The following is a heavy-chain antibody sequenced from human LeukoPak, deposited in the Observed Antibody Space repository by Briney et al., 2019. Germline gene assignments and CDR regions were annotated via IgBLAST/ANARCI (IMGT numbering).Heavy chain of an antibody. CDR1: GGSISSGGYY. CDR2: IYYSGST. J-gene: IGHJ4*02. D-gene: IGHD4-11*01. CDR3: ARALMSTVTSFDF. V-gene: IGHV4-31*03. Sequence: PSQTLSLTCTVSGGSISSGGYYWSWIRQHPGKGLEWIGYIYYSGSTYYNPSLKSRVTISVDTSKNQFSLKLSSVTAADTAVYYCARALMSTVTSFDFWGQGTLVTVSS.